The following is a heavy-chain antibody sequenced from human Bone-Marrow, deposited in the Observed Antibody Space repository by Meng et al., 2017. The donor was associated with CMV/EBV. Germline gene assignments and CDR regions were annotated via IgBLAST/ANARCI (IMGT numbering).Heavy chain of an antibody. CDR3: AVMTPAAAYYYYGMDG. V-gene: IGHV3-11*01. Sequence: GGSLRLSCAASGFTFSDYYMSWIRQAPGKGLEWVSYISSSGSTIYYADSVKGRFTISRDNAKNSLYLQMNSLRAEDTAVYYCAVMTPAAAYYYYGMDGWGQGTTVTVSS. J-gene: IGHJ6*02. CDR2: ISSSGSTI. CDR1: GFTFSDYY. D-gene: IGHD6-13*01.